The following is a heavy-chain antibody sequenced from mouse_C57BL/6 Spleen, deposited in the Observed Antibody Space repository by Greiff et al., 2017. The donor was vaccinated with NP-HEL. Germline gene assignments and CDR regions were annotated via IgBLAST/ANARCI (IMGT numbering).Heavy chain of an antibody. CDR2: INPYNGGT. J-gene: IGHJ2*01. CDR3: ARKDSSGYVGY. Sequence: VQLQQSGPVLVKPGASVKMSCKASGYTFTDYYMNWVKQSPGKSLEWIGVINPYNGGTSYNQKFKGKATLTVDKSSSTAYMELNSLTSEDSAVYYCARKDSSGYVGYWGQGTTLTVSS. D-gene: IGHD3-2*02. V-gene: IGHV1-19*01. CDR1: GYTFTDYY.